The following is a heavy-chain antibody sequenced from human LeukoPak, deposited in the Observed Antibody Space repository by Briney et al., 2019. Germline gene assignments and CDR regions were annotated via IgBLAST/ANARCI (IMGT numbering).Heavy chain of an antibody. CDR1: GFTVSTNY. CDR2: IYDGGST. Sequence: GGSLRLSCAASGFTVSTNYMSWVRQAPGKGLDWVSVIYDGGSTFYADSVKGRFTMSRDISKNTLYLQMNSLRAQDTAIYYCARHTGESGYTDAFDIWGQGTMVTVSS. V-gene: IGHV3-53*01. D-gene: IGHD3-22*01. CDR3: ARHTGESGYTDAFDI. J-gene: IGHJ3*02.